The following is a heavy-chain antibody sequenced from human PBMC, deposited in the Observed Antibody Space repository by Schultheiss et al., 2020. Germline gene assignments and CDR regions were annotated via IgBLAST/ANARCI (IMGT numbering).Heavy chain of an antibody. V-gene: IGHV4-59*01. CDR3: ARDFGSSWPLYYYYYGMDV. J-gene: IGHJ6*02. CDR2: IYYSGST. Sequence: SETLSLTCTVSGGSISSYYWSWIRQPPGKGLEWIGYIYYSGSTNYNPSLKSRVTISVDTSKNQFSLKLSSVTAADTAVYYCARDFGSSWPLYYYYYGMDVWGQGTTVNGYS. CDR1: GGSISSYY. D-gene: IGHD6-13*01.